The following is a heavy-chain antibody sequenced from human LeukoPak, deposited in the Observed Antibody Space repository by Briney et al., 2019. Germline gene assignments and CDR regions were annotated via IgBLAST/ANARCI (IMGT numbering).Heavy chain of an antibody. V-gene: IGHV4-34*01. D-gene: IGHD5-18*01. CDR1: GGSFSGYY. CDR2: INHSGST. J-gene: IGHJ4*02. Sequence: PSETLSPTCAVYGGSFSGYYWSWIRQPPGKGLEWIGEINHSGSTNYNPSLKSRVTISVDTSKNQFSLKLSSVTAADTAVYYCASRRRGYSYGYLVYWGQGTLVTVSS. CDR3: ASRRRGYSYGYLVY.